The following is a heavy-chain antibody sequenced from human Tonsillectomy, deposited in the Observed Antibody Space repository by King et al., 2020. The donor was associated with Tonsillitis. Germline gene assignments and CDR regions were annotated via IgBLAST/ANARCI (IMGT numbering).Heavy chain of an antibody. CDR3: ARSPRSQLWPTGFDY. CDR2: IYYSGST. CDR1: GGSISSYY. Sequence: VQLQESGPGLVKPSETLSLTCTVSGGSISSYYWSWIRQPPGKGLEWIGYIYYSGSTNYNPSLKSRVTISVDTSKNQFSLKLSSVTAADTAVYYCARSPRSQLWPTGFDYWGQGTLVTVSS. J-gene: IGHJ4*02. D-gene: IGHD5-18*01. V-gene: IGHV4-59*08.